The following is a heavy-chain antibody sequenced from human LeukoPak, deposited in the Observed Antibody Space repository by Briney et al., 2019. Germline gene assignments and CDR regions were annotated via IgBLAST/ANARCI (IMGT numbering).Heavy chain of an antibody. Sequence: GGSLRLSCAASGFTFSDYVMDWVRQTPEGGLEWVSYISSRGGTIYYADSVKGRFTISRDNAKNSLHLQMNSLRAEDTAIYYCAKELTPDRSGFDAFHIWGQGTMVTVSS. CDR1: GFTFSDYV. J-gene: IGHJ3*02. D-gene: IGHD6-19*01. V-gene: IGHV3-48*03. CDR3: AKELTPDRSGFDAFHI. CDR2: ISSRGGTI.